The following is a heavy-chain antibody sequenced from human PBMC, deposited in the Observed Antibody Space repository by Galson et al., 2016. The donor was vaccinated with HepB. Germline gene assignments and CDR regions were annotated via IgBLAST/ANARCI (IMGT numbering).Heavy chain of an antibody. CDR1: GFTFGNFV. CDR2: ISYDGRNK. V-gene: IGHV3-30*18. CDR3: AKEDYGDVLGQ. Sequence: SLRLSCAASGFTFGNFVMHWVRQAPGKGLEWLALISYDGRNKQYADFVRGRIAIPRDNSKNPLSLHIENLTLVDAGIYYCAKEDYGDVLGQWGRGTLVTVSS. J-gene: IGHJ4*02. D-gene: IGHD4/OR15-4a*01.